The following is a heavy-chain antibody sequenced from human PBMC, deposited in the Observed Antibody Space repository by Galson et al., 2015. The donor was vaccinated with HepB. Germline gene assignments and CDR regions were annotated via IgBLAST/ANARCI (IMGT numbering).Heavy chain of an antibody. J-gene: IGHJ5*02. V-gene: IGHV1-8*01. CDR1: GYTFTSYD. D-gene: IGHD4-17*01. CDR3: ARVPHLYGDYVGWFDP. CDR2: MNPNSGNT. Sequence: SVKVSCKASGYTFTSYDINWVRQATGQGLEWVGWMNPNSGNTGYAQKFQGRVTMTRNTSISTAYMELSSLRSEDTAVYYCARVPHLYGDYVGWFDPWGQGTLVTVSS.